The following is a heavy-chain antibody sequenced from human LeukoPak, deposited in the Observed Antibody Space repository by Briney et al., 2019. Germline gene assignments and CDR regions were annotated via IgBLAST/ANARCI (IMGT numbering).Heavy chain of an antibody. CDR3: ARDLLDYYFDY. CDR1: GFTFSSYA. D-gene: IGHD2-15*01. V-gene: IGHV3-66*01. CDR2: IYSGGST. J-gene: IGHJ4*02. Sequence: GGSLRLSCAASGFTFSSYAMSWVRQAPGKGLEWVSVIYSGGSTYYADSVKGRFTISRDNSKNTLYLQMNSLRAEDTAVYYCARDLLDYYFDYWGQGTLVTVSS.